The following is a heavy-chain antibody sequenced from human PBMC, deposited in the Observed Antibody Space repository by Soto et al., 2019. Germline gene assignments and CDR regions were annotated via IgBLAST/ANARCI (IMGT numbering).Heavy chain of an antibody. CDR3: ARVELGYCSGGSCSKWFDP. CDR1: GGTFSSYA. D-gene: IGHD2-15*01. CDR2: IIPIFGTA. V-gene: IGHV1-69*06. Sequence: QVQLVQSGAEVKKPGSSVKVSCKASGGTFSSYAISWVRQAPGQGLEWMGGIIPIFGTANYAQKFQGRVTITADKSTSTAYMELSSLRSEDTAVYYCARVELGYCSGGSCSKWFDPWGQGTLVTVSS. J-gene: IGHJ5*02.